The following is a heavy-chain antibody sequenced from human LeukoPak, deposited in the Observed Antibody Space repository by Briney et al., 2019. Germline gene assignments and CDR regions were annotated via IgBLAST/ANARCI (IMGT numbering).Heavy chain of an antibody. CDR1: GFTFSSYA. J-gene: IGHJ4*02. V-gene: IGHV3-64*01. CDR3: AREARPRGYFDY. D-gene: IGHD3-10*01. CDR2: ISSNGGST. Sequence: PGGSLRLSCAASGFTFSSYAMHWVRQAPGKGLEYVSAISSNGGSTYYANSVKGRFTISGDNSKNTLYLQMGSLRAEDMAVYYCAREARPRGYFDYWGQGTLVTVSS.